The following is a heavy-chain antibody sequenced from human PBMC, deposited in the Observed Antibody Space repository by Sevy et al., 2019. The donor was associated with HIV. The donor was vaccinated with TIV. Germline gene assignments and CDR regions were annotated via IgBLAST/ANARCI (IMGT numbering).Heavy chain of an antibody. CDR2: INESGII. V-gene: IGHV4-34*01. J-gene: IGHJ5*02. Sequence: SLTCAVHDGSFSGYYWNWIRQLPGKGLEWIGEINESGIIYYNPSLKSRVTISVDTSKKQFSLKLNSVTAADTAVYFCARSPPVVVVPGAPSWFDPWGQGTLVTVSS. CDR1: DGSFSGYY. CDR3: ARSPPVVVVPGAPSWFDP. D-gene: IGHD2-2*01.